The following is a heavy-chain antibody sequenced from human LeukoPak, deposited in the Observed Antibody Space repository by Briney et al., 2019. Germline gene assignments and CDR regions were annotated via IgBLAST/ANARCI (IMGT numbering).Heavy chain of an antibody. Sequence: SETLSLTCTVSGGSISSSSYYWAWIRQPPGKGLEWIGSIHYSGSTYYNPSLKSRVTISVDTSKNQFSLKLSSVTAADTAVYYCARGYCTNAVCSLGPTQAWGQGTLVTVSS. J-gene: IGHJ4*02. CDR3: ARGYCTNAVCSLGPTQA. CDR1: GGSISSSSYY. CDR2: IHYSGST. D-gene: IGHD2-8*01. V-gene: IGHV4-39*07.